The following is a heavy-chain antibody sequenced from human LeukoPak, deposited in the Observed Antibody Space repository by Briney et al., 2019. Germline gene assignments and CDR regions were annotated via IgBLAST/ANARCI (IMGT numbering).Heavy chain of an antibody. J-gene: IGHJ4*02. Sequence: ASVKVSCKASGGTFSSYAISWVRQAPGQGLEWMGRIIPILGIANYAQKFQGRVTITADKSTSTAYMELSSLRSEDTAVYYCAREKHGDSTPTCWGQGTLVTVSS. V-gene: IGHV1-69*04. CDR1: GGTFSSYA. CDR2: IIPILGIA. D-gene: IGHD4-17*01. CDR3: AREKHGDSTPTC.